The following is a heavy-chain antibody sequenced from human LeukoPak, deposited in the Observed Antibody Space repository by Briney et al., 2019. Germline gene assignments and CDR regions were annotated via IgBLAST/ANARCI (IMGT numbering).Heavy chain of an antibody. CDR3: AREDSMITFGGVIVYYFDY. CDR2: ISSSSSYI. Sequence: GGSLRLSCAASGFTFSSYSMNWVRQARGKGLEWVSSISSSSSYIYYADSVKGRFTISRDNAKNSLYLQMNSLRAEDTAVYYCAREDSMITFGGVIVYYFDYWGQGTLVTVSS. J-gene: IGHJ4*02. V-gene: IGHV3-21*01. D-gene: IGHD3-16*02. CDR1: GFTFSSYS.